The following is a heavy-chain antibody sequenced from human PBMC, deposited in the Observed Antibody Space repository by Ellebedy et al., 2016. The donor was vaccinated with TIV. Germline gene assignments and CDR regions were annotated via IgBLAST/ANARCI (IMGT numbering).Heavy chain of an antibody. D-gene: IGHD6-6*01. CDR1: GGSFSGHH. CDR2: INHSGST. CDR3: ARGKSNLYRSIVARPYDY. Sequence: MPSETLSLTCAVYGGSFSGHHWTWIRQSPGKGLEWIGGINHSGSTNYNPSLQSRVTISVDTSKNQFSLKVNSVTAADTAVYYCARGKSNLYRSIVARPYDYWGQGTLVTVSS. J-gene: IGHJ4*02. V-gene: IGHV4-34*01.